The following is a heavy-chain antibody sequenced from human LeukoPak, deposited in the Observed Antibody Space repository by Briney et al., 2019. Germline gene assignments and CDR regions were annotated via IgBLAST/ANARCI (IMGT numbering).Heavy chain of an antibody. Sequence: PSETLSLTCTVSGVSVSSGSYYWGWIRQPPGKGLEWIGYIYYSGSTNYNPSLKSRVTISVDTSKNQFSLKLSSVTAADTAVYYCARGRIAAGDWGQGTLVTVSS. CDR1: GVSVSSGSYY. CDR3: ARGRIAAGD. CDR2: IYYSGST. J-gene: IGHJ4*02. D-gene: IGHD6-6*01. V-gene: IGHV4-61*01.